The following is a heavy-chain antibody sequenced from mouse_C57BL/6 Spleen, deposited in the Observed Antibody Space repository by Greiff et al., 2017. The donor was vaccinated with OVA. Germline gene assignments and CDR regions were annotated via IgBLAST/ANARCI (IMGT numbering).Heavy chain of an antibody. D-gene: IGHD1-1*01. CDR1: GYTFTSYW. Sequence: QVQLQQPGAELVKPGASVQLSCKASGYTFTSYWMHWVKQRPGRGLEWIGRIDPNSGGTKYNEKFKSKATLTVDKPASTADMQLSSLTSEDSAVYYCARSGRHYYGSSYWYFDVWGTGTTVTVSS. CDR2: IDPNSGGT. J-gene: IGHJ1*03. CDR3: ARSGRHYYGSSYWYFDV. V-gene: IGHV1-72*01.